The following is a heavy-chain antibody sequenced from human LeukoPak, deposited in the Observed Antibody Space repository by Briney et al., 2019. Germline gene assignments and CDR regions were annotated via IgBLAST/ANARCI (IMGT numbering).Heavy chain of an antibody. J-gene: IGHJ4*02. CDR1: GYTFTSYG. CDR3: ARVLHTAMASYYFDY. V-gene: IGHV1-18*01. D-gene: IGHD5-18*01. CDR2: ISDYNGNT. Sequence: ASVKVSCKASGYTFTSYGISWVRQAPGQGLEWMGWISDYNGNTNYAQKLQGRVTMTTDTSTSTAYMELRSLRSDDTAVYYCARVLHTAMASYYFDYWGQGTLVTVSS.